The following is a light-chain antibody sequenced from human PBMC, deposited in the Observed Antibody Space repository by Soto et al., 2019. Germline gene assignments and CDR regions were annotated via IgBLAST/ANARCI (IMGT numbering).Light chain of an antibody. CDR1: SSNIGSNY. J-gene: IGLJ2*01. V-gene: IGLV1-47*01. CDR2: RNN. Sequence: QSVLTQPPSASGTPGQRVTISCSGSSSNIGSNYVYWYQHLPGAAPKLLIYRNNQRPSAVPDRLSGSKSATSASLAISLLRSDDEADHYCAGWYYSMSSVVFGGGTKLTVL. CDR3: AGWYYSMSSVV.